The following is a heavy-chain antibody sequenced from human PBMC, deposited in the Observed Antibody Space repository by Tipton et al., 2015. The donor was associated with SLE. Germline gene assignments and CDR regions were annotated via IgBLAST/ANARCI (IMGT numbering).Heavy chain of an antibody. CDR3: ARGPVYYDRQSYFDY. V-gene: IGHV4-59*01. CDR1: GGSIINNY. J-gene: IGHJ4*02. D-gene: IGHD3-22*01. Sequence: TLSLTCNVSGGSIINNYWAWIRQPPGKGLEWIGYIYYTGSASYSPSLNSRVSMSVDTSRNQFSLRLSSVTAADTAVYYCARGPVYYDRQSYFDYWGQGTLVTVSS. CDR2: IYYTGSA.